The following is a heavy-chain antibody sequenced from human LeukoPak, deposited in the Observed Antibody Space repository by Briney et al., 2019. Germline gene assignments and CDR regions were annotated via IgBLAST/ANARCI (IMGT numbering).Heavy chain of an antibody. V-gene: IGHV4-4*07. CDR2: IYTSGST. CDR1: GGSISIYY. CDR3: ARGIAVAGTFDY. Sequence: SETLSLTCTVSGGSISIYYWSWIRQPAGKGLEWIGRIYTSGSTNYTPSLKSRVTMSVDTSKNQFSLKLSSVTAADTAVYYCARGIAVAGTFDYWGQGTLVTVSS. D-gene: IGHD6-19*01. J-gene: IGHJ4*02.